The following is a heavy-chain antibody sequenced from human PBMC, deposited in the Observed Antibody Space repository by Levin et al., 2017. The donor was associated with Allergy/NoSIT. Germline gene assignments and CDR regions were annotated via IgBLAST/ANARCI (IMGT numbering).Heavy chain of an antibody. Sequence: GASVKVSCEAAGYTFTGHYLHWVRQAPGQGLEWMGWVNCNSGDTHYAQKFQDRVTMTRDTSITTAYIEVSNLIFDDTALYFCARNDYGDYVQNFDYWGQGTLVTVSS. CDR3: ARNDYGDYVQNFDY. CDR2: VNCNSGDT. D-gene: IGHD4-17*01. V-gene: IGHV1-2*02. CDR1: GYTFTGHY. J-gene: IGHJ4*02.